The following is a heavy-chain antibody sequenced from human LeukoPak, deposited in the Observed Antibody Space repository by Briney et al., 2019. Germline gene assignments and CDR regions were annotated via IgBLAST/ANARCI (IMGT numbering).Heavy chain of an antibody. CDR2: INHGGST. CDR3: ASMVRGDTVVDY. J-gene: IGHJ4*02. D-gene: IGHD3-10*01. Sequence: SETLSLTCAVYGGSFSGDFWSWIRQSPGKGLEWIGEINHGGSTTYNPSLKSRVTISVDTSKNQFSPKLSSVTAADTAVYYCASMVRGDTVVDYWGQGTLVTVSS. CDR1: GGSFSGDF. V-gene: IGHV4-34*01.